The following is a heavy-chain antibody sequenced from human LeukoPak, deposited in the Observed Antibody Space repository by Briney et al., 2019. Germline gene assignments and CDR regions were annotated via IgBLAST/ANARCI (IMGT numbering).Heavy chain of an antibody. J-gene: IGHJ4*02. Sequence: GGSLRLSCAASGFTFSGYYMSWIRQAPGKGLEWISYISSSGSTIYYADSVKGRFTISRDNARNSLDLQMNSLRADDTAVYYCARGSDFDKGFDYWGQGTLVAVSS. CDR1: GFTFSGYY. V-gene: IGHV3-11*01. CDR2: ISSSGSTI. D-gene: IGHD2-21*02. CDR3: ARGSDFDKGFDY.